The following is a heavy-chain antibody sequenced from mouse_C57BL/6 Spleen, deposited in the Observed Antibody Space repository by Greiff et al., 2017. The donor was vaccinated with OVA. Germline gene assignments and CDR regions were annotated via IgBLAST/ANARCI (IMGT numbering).Heavy chain of an antibody. CDR1: GFTFSNYW. CDR3: TGVLLRSYFDY. Sequence: EVQLQESGGGLVQPGGSMKLSCVASGFTFSNYWMNWVRQSPEKGLEWVAQIRLKSDNYATHYAESVKGRFTISRDDSKSSVYLQMNNLRAEDTGIYYCTGVLLRSYFDYWGQGTTLTVSS. D-gene: IGHD1-1*01. CDR2: IRLKSDNYAT. J-gene: IGHJ2*01. V-gene: IGHV6-3*01.